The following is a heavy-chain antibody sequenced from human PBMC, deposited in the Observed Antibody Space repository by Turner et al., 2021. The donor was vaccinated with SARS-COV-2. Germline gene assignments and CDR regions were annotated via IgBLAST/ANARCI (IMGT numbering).Heavy chain of an antibody. Sequence: QVPLVQKGVEVKKLGATVTVSCKATGYTVSSYDINWVRQATGQGLEWKGCVNPNSGSTGYAQKFQGRVTMTRNTSISTAYMELSSLRSEDTAVYYCATTFTAMVRVDYWGQGTLVTVSS. CDR2: VNPNSGST. D-gene: IGHD5-18*01. CDR3: ATTFTAMVRVDY. CDR1: GYTVSSYD. V-gene: IGHV1-8*01. J-gene: IGHJ4*02.